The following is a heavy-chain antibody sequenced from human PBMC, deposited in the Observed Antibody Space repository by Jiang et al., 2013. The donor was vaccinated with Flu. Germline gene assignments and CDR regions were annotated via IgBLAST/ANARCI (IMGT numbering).Heavy chain of an antibody. D-gene: IGHD1-26*01. CDR3: ARDWGGGSYSPYDY. CDR2: TYYRSKWYN. CDR1: GDSVSSTSVA. Sequence: QTLSLTCAISGDSVSSTSVAWNWLRQSPSRGLEWLGRTYYRSKWYNDYVVSVKSRITINPDTSKNQFSLQLNSVTPEDTAVYYCARDWGGGSYSPYDYWGQGTLVTVSS. V-gene: IGHV6-1*01. J-gene: IGHJ4*02.